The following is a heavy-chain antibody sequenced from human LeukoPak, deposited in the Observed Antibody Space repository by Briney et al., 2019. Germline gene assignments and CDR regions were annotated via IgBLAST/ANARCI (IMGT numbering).Heavy chain of an antibody. Sequence: GGSLRLSYAASGFTFSSYWMSWVRQAPGKGLEWVSAISGSGGSTYYADSVKGRFTISRDNSKNTLYLQMNSLRAEDTAVYYCAKDRDIVVVPAPLDWGQGTLVTVSS. CDR2: ISGSGGST. V-gene: IGHV3-23*01. CDR3: AKDRDIVVVPAPLD. D-gene: IGHD2-2*01. CDR1: GFTFSSYW. J-gene: IGHJ4*02.